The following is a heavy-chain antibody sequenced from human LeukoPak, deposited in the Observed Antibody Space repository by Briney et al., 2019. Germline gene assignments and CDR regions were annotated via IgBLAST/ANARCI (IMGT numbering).Heavy chain of an antibody. Sequence: SVKVSCKASGYTFTSYGISWVRQAPGQGLEWMGWISAYNGNTNYAQKLQGRVTMTTDTSTSTANMELRSLRSDDTAVYYCARDGGSGYYYYYYGMDVWGQGTTVTVSS. CDR3: ARDGGSGYYYYYYGMDV. CDR2: ISAYNGNT. J-gene: IGHJ6*02. CDR1: GYTFTSYG. D-gene: IGHD2-15*01. V-gene: IGHV1-18*01.